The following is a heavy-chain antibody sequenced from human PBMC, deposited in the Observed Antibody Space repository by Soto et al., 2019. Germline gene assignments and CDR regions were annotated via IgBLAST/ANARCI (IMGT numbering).Heavy chain of an antibody. Sequence: SETLSLTCTVSGGSLFGDYCTWIRQPAGGGLELIGRINSDGNTNYSPSLKSRVTMSVDPSRKYFSLNLTSVTAADTASYFCARARRLENWFDPWGPGIQVTVSS. CDR1: GGSLFGDY. J-gene: IGHJ5*02. CDR3: ARARRLENWFDP. CDR2: INSDGNT. V-gene: IGHV4-4*07. D-gene: IGHD5-12*01.